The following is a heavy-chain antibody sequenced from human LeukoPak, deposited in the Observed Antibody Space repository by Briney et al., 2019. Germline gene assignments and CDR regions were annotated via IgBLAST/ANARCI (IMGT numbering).Heavy chain of an antibody. Sequence: GGSLRLSCAASGFTFSVAAMTWVRQAPGKGLEWVSLIGASGESTYYADSVKGRFTISRDNSKNTLSLKMNSLRVEDTAMYFCAKDIQLSTWGLGTMVTVSS. CDR3: AKDIQLST. CDR1: GFTFSVAA. V-gene: IGHV3-23*01. D-gene: IGHD5-24*01. CDR2: IGASGEST. J-gene: IGHJ3*01.